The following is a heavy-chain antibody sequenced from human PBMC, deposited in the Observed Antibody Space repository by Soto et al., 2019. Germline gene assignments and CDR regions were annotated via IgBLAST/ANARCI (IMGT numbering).Heavy chain of an antibody. D-gene: IGHD4-4*01. J-gene: IGHJ4*02. CDR3: ARDGVAVTTGIAGY. Sequence: SETLSLTCAVYGGSFSGYYWSWIRQPPGKGLEWIGEINHSGSTNYNPSLKSRVTISVDTSKNQFSLKLSSVTAADTAVYYCARDGVAVTTGIAGYWGQGTLVTVSS. CDR2: INHSGST. V-gene: IGHV4-34*01. CDR1: GGSFSGYY.